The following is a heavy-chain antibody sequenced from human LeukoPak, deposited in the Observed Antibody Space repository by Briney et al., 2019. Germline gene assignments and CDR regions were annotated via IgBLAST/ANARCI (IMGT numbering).Heavy chain of an antibody. CDR1: GFTFSSYA. J-gene: IGHJ3*01. Sequence: GGSLRLSCAASGFTFSSYAMSWVRQAPGKGLEWVSAISNSGGSTYYADSVKGRFTISRDNSKNTLFLQMNSLRAEDTAVYYCAKDQYYGFWSDSYIVIDAFDFWGQGTMVTVSS. V-gene: IGHV3-23*01. CDR2: ISNSGGST. CDR3: AKDQYYGFWSDSYIVIDAFDF. D-gene: IGHD3-3*01.